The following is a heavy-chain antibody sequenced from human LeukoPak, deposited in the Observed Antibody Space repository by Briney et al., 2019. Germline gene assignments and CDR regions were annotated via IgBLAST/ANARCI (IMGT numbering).Heavy chain of an antibody. D-gene: IGHD5-18*01. Sequence: GESPKISCKASGYSFTSYWIGWVRQMPGKGLEWTGIIDPSDSETRYTPSFQGQVTISADKSLSTAYLQWNSLKASDTAMYYCARQTAMGRSGDYWGQGTLVTVSS. CDR3: ARQTAMGRSGDY. CDR1: GYSFTSYW. V-gene: IGHV5-51*01. J-gene: IGHJ4*02. CDR2: IDPSDSET.